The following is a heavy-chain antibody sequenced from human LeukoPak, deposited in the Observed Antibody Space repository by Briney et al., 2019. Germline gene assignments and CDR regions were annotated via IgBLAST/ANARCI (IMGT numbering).Heavy chain of an antibody. V-gene: IGHV3-74*01. CDR2: INGDGSST. CDR1: GFTFSSYW. CDR3: AKAGRGHTYGYVNY. D-gene: IGHD5-18*01. Sequence: GGSLRLSCEASGFTFSSYWMHWVRQAPGRGLVWVSRINGDGSSTNYADSVKGRFTISRDNAKNTLYLQMNSLRAEDTAVYYCAKAGRGHTYGYVNYWGQGTLVTASS. J-gene: IGHJ4*02.